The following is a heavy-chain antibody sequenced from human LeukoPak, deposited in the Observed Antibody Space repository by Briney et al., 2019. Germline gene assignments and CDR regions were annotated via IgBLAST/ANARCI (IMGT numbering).Heavy chain of an antibody. D-gene: IGHD1-26*01. CDR3: AKGQVGASFDY. CDR2: ISYDGSNK. CDR1: GFTFSSYG. V-gene: IGHV3-30*18. J-gene: IGHJ4*02. Sequence: GRPLRLSCAASGFTFSSYGMHWVRQAPGKGLEWVAVISYDGSNKYYADSVKGRFTISRDNSKNTLYLQMNSLRAEDTAVYYCAKGQVGASFDYWGQGTLVTVSS.